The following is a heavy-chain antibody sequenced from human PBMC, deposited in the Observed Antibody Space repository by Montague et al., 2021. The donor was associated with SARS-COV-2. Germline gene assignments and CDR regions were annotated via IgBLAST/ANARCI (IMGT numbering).Heavy chain of an antibody. J-gene: IGHJ4*02. V-gene: IGHV4-39*07. Sequence: SETLSLTCTVSGGSIGTSSHFWGWVRQPPGKGLEWIGIIYSSGTTSYIPSLKSRLTISSDTSKNQSSLRLASVTAADTAVYYCARFREAGDVLDYWGQGNPVTVSS. CDR3: ARFREAGDVLDY. CDR2: IYSSGTT. D-gene: IGHD7-27*01. CDR1: GGSIGTSSHF.